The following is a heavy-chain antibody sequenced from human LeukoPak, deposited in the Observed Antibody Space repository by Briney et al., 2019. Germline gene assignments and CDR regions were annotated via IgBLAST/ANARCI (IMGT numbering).Heavy chain of an antibody. CDR1: GGSLSSYY. V-gene: IGHV4-59*01. Sequence: PSETLSLTCTVSGGSLSSYYWSWIRQPPGKGLEWIGCIYYTGTTNYNPSLESRVTISIDTSKNQFSLKLSSVTAADTAVYYCARTGFSSNWHKFDPWGQGTLVTVSS. CDR2: IYYTGTT. D-gene: IGHD6-13*01. J-gene: IGHJ5*02. CDR3: ARTGFSSNWHKFDP.